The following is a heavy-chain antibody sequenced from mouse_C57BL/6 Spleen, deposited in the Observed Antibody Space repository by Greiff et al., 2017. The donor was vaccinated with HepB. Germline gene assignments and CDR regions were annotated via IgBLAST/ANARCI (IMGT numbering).Heavy chain of an antibody. J-gene: IGHJ4*01. D-gene: IGHD1-1*01. CDR1: GYTFTSYW. V-gene: IGHV1-72*01. CDR2: IDPNSGGT. Sequence: VQLQQSGAELVKPGASVKLSCKASGYTFTSYWMHWVKQRPGRGLEWIGRIDPNSGGTKYNEKFKSKATLTVDKPSSTAYMQLSSLTSEESAVYYCAREGGYYYYGSSPYYYAMDYWGQGTSVTVSS. CDR3: AREGGYYYYGSSPYYYAMDY.